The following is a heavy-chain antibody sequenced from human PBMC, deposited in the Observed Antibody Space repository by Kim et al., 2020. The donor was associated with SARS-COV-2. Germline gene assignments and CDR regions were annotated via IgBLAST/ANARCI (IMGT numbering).Heavy chain of an antibody. CDR2: INPNSGGT. CDR1: GYTFTGYY. J-gene: IGHJ4*02. V-gene: IGHV1-2*02. CDR3: ARDSKDSSGYCSGGSCYSDY. Sequence: ASVKVSCKASGYTFTGYYMHWVRQAPGQGLEWMGWINPNSGGTNYAQKFQGRVTMTRDTSISTAYMELSRLRSDDTAVYCCARDSKDSSGYCSGGSCYSDYWGQGTLVTVSS. D-gene: IGHD2-15*01.